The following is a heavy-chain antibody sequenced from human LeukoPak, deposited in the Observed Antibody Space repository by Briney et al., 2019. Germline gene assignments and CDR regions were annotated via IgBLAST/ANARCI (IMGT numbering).Heavy chain of an antibody. V-gene: IGHV3-53*01. CDR2: IYGGGST. CDR1: GFTVSSNS. J-gene: IGHJ4*02. D-gene: IGHD1-1*01. CDR3: ARSFKGWGTYYFDY. Sequence: GGSLRLSCAASGFTVSSNSMSWVRQAPGKGLEWVSVIYGGGSTYYADSVKGRFTISRDNSKNTLYLQMNSLRAEDTAVYYCARSFKGWGTYYFDYWGQGTLVTVSS.